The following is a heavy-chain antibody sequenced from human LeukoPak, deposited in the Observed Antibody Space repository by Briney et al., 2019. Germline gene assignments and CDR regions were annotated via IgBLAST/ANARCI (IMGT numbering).Heavy chain of an antibody. Sequence: GGSLRLSCAASGFTVSSNYMSWVRQAPGKGLEWVSAISGSGGSTYYADSVKGRLTISRDNSKNTLYLQMNSLRAEDTAVYYCAKDSSSWYSQGWFDPWGQGTLVTVSS. V-gene: IGHV3-23*01. CDR1: GFTVSSNY. J-gene: IGHJ5*02. CDR2: ISGSGGST. D-gene: IGHD6-13*01. CDR3: AKDSSSWYSQGWFDP.